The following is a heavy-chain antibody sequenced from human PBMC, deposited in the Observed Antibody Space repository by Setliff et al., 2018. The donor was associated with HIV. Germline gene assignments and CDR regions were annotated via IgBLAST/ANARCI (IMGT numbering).Heavy chain of an antibody. CDR2: ISPDGSAT. J-gene: IGHJ1*01. D-gene: IGHD3-10*01. Sequence: GGSLRLSCAASGFTFSSAWMGWVRQAPAKGLEWVANISPDGSATYYVDSVKGRFTISRDNAKNIVYLQMNSLRVEDTAVYYCARVWFGDLEALKHWGQGTLVTVSS. CDR3: ARVWFGDLEALKH. V-gene: IGHV3-7*01. CDR1: GFTFSSAW.